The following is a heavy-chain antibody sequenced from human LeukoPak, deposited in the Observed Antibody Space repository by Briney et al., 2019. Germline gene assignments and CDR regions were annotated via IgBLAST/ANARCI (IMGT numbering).Heavy chain of an antibody. CDR1: GYTFTGYY. CDR2: INPNSGGT. Sequence: ASVKVSCKASGYTFTGYYMHWVRQAPGQGLEWMGWINPNSGGTNYAQKFQGRVTMTRDTSISTAYMELSRLRSDDTAVYYCATIPPSREGYYFDYWGQGTLVTVSS. V-gene: IGHV1-2*02. D-gene: IGHD1-14*01. CDR3: ATIPPSREGYYFDY. J-gene: IGHJ4*02.